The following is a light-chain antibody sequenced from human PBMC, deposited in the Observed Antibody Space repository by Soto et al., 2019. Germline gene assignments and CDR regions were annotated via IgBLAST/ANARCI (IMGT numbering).Light chain of an antibody. CDR2: SAS. Sequence: IQVTQSPSSLSASVGDRVTITCWASQYISSHLAWYQQKPGKAPKVLIYSASTLESGVPSRFSGSGSGTDFTLTISSLQPEDFATYYCQPFNSLPLTFGGGTRVEIK. CDR3: QPFNSLPLT. J-gene: IGKJ4*01. V-gene: IGKV1-9*01. CDR1: QYISSH.